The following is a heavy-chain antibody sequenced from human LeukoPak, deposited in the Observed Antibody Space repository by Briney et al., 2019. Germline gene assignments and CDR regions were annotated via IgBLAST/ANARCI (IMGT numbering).Heavy chain of an antibody. Sequence: SGGSLRLSCAASGFTFSSYAMSWVRQAPGKGLEWVSAISGSGGSTYYADSVKGRFTISRDNSKNTMNLQMNSLRAEDTAIYYCAKAVVASTHAPLDYWGQGTLVTVSS. CDR2: ISGSGGST. D-gene: IGHD2-15*01. V-gene: IGHV3-23*01. CDR1: GFTFSSYA. J-gene: IGHJ4*02. CDR3: AKAVVASTHAPLDY.